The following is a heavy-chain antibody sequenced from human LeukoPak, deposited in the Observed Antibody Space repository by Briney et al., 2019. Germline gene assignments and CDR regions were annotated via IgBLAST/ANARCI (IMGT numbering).Heavy chain of an antibody. CDR1: GYTFTNYA. Sequence: GASVKASCKASGYTFTNYAMHWVRQAPGQRLEWMGWINAGNGNTKYSQKFQGRVTITRDTSASTAYMELSSLRSEDTAVYYCARVYGSGSLRAFDIWGQGTMVTVSS. CDR3: ARVYGSGSLRAFDI. V-gene: IGHV1-3*01. J-gene: IGHJ3*02. D-gene: IGHD3-10*01. CDR2: INAGNGNT.